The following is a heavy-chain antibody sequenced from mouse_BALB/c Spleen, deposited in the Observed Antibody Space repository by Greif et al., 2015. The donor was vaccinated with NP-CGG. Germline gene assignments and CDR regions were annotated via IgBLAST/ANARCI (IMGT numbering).Heavy chain of an antibody. CDR1: GFTLSDYG. D-gene: IGHD1-1*01. J-gene: IGHJ1*01. Sequence: EVKLMESGGGLVLPGGSRKLSCAASGFTLSDYGMAWVRQAPGKGPEWVAFISNLAYSIYYADTVTGRFTISRENAKNTLYLEMSSLRSEDTAMYYCARDYYGSSYWYFDVWGAGTTATVSS. V-gene: IGHV5-15*02. CDR3: ARDYYGSSYWYFDV. CDR2: ISNLAYSI.